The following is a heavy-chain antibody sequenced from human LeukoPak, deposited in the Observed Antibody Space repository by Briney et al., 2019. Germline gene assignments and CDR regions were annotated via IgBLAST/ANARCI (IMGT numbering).Heavy chain of an antibody. CDR3: ARSGSGFDFWSGNNWFDP. CDR1: GGSISSSSYY. J-gene: IGHJ5*02. V-gene: IGHV4-39*07. D-gene: IGHD3-3*01. CDR2: IYYSGST. Sequence: SETLSLTCTVSGGSISSSSYYWGWIRQPPGKGLEWIGSIYYSGSTNSNPSLKSRVTISVDTSQNQCSLKLSSVTAADTAVYYCARSGSGFDFWSGNNWFDPWGQGTLVSVCS.